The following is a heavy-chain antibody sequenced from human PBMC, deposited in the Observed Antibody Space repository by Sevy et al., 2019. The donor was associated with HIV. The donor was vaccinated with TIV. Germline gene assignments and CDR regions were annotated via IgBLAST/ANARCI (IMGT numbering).Heavy chain of an antibody. CDR3: VVWYYYDSSGYYYIHY. Sequence: GGSLRLSCAASGFTFSSYAMHWVRQAPGKGLEWVAVISYDGSNKYYADSVKGRFTISRDNSKNTLYLQMNSLRAEDTAVYYCVVWYYYDSSGYYYIHYWGQGTLVTVSS. V-gene: IGHV3-30-3*01. D-gene: IGHD3-22*01. CDR2: ISYDGSNK. J-gene: IGHJ4*02. CDR1: GFTFSSYA.